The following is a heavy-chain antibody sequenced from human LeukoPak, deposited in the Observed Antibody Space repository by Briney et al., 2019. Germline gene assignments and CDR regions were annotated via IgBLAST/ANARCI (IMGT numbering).Heavy chain of an antibody. Sequence: GASVKVSCTASGYTFTGYYMHWVRQAPGQGLEWMGWINPDSGDTNYAQKFQGRLTMTRDTSISTAYMELNSLRSDDTAVYYCARDFRGGMTNNYRGQGDLVTVSS. CDR2: INPDSGDT. CDR3: ARDFRGGMTNNY. J-gene: IGHJ4*02. D-gene: IGHD2-8*01. CDR1: GYTFTGYY. V-gene: IGHV1-2*02.